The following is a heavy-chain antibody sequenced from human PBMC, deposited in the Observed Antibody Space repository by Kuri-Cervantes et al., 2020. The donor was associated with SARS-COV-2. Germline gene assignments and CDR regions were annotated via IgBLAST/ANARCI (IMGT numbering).Heavy chain of an antibody. Sequence: LSLTFATSGFTFSSYEMNWVRPAPGKGLEWVSYISSSGSTIYYADSVKGRFTISRDNAKNSLYLQMNSLRAEDTAVYYCARIGELGIPDYWGQGTLVTVSS. V-gene: IGHV3-48*03. CDR1: GFTFSSYE. J-gene: IGHJ4*02. CDR2: ISSSGSTI. D-gene: IGHD7-27*01. CDR3: ARIGELGIPDY.